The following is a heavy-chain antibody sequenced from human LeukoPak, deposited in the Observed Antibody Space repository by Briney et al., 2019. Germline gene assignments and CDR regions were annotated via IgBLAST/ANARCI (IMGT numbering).Heavy chain of an antibody. V-gene: IGHV4-61*02. CDR2: YYRSGST. Sequence: SETLSLACTVSGGSIRSDSYQWSWIRQSAGKGLEWIGRYYRSGSTNFSPSLKSRVTLAVDTSKNQFSLKLSSVTAADTAVYYCARLAVAGTPDDYWGQGTLVTVSS. J-gene: IGHJ4*02. D-gene: IGHD6-19*01. CDR1: GGSIRSDSYQ. CDR3: ARLAVAGTPDDY.